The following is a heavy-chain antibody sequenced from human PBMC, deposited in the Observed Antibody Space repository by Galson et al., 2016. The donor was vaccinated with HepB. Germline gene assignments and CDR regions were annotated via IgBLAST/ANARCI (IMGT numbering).Heavy chain of an antibody. V-gene: IGHV3-48*04. CDR1: GFTFSTYS. D-gene: IGHD5-18*01. J-gene: IGHJ5*02. Sequence: SLRLSCAASGFTFSTYSLNWIRQAPGKGLEWLAYISSRSRTTYYADSVKGRFTISRDDALTSLFLQMNSLRVEDTAVYYCVRPQYCTAMHCYPGFDPWGPGTLVTVSS. CDR3: VRPQYCTAMHCYPGFDP. CDR2: ISSRSRTT.